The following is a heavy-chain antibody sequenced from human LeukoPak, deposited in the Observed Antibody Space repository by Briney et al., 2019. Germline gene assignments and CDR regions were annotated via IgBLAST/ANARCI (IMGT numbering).Heavy chain of an antibody. CDR3: ARDVVAATQTFSYGMDV. CDR2: VWYDGSNR. J-gene: IGHJ6*02. Sequence: GGSLRLSCAASGFTFSSFGIHWVRQAPGKGLEWVAIVWYDGSNRYYADSVKGRFTISRDNSKNTLYLQMNSLRAEDTAVYYCARDVVAATQTFSYGMDVWGQGTTVTVSS. D-gene: IGHD2-15*01. V-gene: IGHV3-33*01. CDR1: GFTFSSFG.